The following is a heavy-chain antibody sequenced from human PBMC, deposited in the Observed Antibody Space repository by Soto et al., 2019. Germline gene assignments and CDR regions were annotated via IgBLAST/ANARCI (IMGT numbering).Heavy chain of an antibody. J-gene: IGHJ4*02. CDR3: AKDIVPRPAYSSSWYCFFDY. Sequence: ESGGGLVQPGRSLRLSCAASGFTFDDYAMHWVRQAPGKGLERVSGISWNSGSIGYADSVKGRFTISRDNAKNSLYLHMNSLRGEDTALYYCAKDIVPRPAYSSSWYCFFDYWGQGTLVTVSS. D-gene: IGHD6-13*01. CDR1: GFTFDDYA. V-gene: IGHV3-9*01. CDR2: ISWNSGSI.